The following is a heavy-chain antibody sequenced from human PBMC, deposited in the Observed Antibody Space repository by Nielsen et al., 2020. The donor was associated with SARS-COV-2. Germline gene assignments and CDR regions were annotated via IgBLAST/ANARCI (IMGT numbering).Heavy chain of an antibody. CDR3: VSKGTVIDY. Sequence: GGSLRLSCAASGFTFDDYAMHWVRQAPGKGLEWVSGISWNSGSIGYADSVKGRFTISRDNAKNSLCLQMNSLRAEDTALYYCVSKGTVIDYWGQGTLVTVSS. CDR2: ISWNSGSI. J-gene: IGHJ4*02. D-gene: IGHD3-10*01. CDR1: GFTFDDYA. V-gene: IGHV3-9*01.